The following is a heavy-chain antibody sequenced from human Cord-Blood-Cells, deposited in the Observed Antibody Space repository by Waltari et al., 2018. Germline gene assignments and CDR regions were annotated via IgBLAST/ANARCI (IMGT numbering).Heavy chain of an antibody. V-gene: IGHV4-34*01. CDR3: ARKCSSSDGGGFDY. CDR1: GGSFSGYY. J-gene: IGHJ4*02. Sequence: QVQLQQWGAGLLKPSETLSLTCAVYGGSFSGYYWSWIRQTPGKGLEWIGEINHSGSTNYNPSLKSRVTISVDTSKTQFPLQLSSVTAADTAVYYCARKCSSSDGGGFDYWGQGTLVTVSS. CDR2: INHSGST. D-gene: IGHD6-6*01.